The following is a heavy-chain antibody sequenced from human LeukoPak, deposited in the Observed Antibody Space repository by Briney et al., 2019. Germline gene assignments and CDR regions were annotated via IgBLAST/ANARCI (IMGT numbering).Heavy chain of an antibody. CDR2: INAGNGNT. J-gene: IGHJ4*02. Sequence: GASVKVSCTASGYTFTSYAIHWVRQAPGQRLEWMGWINAGNGNTKYSQKFQGRVTITRDTSASTAYMELSSLRSEDTAVYYCARDPLTGYLDYWGQGTLVTVSS. V-gene: IGHV1-3*01. D-gene: IGHD3-9*01. CDR3: ARDPLTGYLDY. CDR1: GYTFTSYA.